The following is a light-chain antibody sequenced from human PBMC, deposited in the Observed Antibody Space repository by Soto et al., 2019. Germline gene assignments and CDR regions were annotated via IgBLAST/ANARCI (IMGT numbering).Light chain of an antibody. CDR1: QSFSSSY. Sequence: EIVLTQYPGTLSLSPGQRATLSWRASQSFSSSYLAWYQQKPGQAPRLLIYGASSRANGIPDRFSGSGSGTDFTLTISRLETEDFAVYYCQQYGSSRFGGGTKVEIK. CDR2: GAS. V-gene: IGKV3-20*01. CDR3: QQYGSSR. J-gene: IGKJ4*01.